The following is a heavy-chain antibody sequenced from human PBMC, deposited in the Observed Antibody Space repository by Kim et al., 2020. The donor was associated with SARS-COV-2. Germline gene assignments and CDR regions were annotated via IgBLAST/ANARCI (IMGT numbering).Heavy chain of an antibody. D-gene: IGHD2-2*01. CDR1: GIPFSDAW. CDR2: IKSKTDGGTA. CDR3: TTVSMR. J-gene: IGHJ1*01. Sequence: GGSLRLSCAVSGIPFSDAWFNWVRQSPGKGLEWGGRIKSKTDGGTADLAAPVKGRFAISRDDSKNTLNLLMNNVETDDSAVYYCTTVSMRWGQGTLVTVSS. V-gene: IGHV3-15*01.